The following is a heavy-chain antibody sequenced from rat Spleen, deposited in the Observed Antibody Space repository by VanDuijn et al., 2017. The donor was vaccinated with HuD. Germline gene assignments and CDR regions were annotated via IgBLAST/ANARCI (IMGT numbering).Heavy chain of an antibody. CDR2: ISTGGGNT. Sequence: EVQLVESGGGLVQPGRSMKLSCAASGFTFSNYYMAWVRQAPTKGLEWVASISTGGGNTYYRDSVKGRFTISRDNAKSTLYLQMDSLRSEDTATYYCARPGVDYDGSYYWYFDFWGPGTMVTVSS. V-gene: IGHV5-25*01. D-gene: IGHD1-12*02. J-gene: IGHJ1*01. CDR3: ARPGVDYDGSYYWYFDF. CDR1: GFTFSNYY.